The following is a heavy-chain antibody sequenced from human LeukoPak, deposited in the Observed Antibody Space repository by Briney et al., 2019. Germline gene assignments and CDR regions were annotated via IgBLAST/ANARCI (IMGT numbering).Heavy chain of an antibody. D-gene: IGHD3-22*01. CDR3: AREGYYDSSGYLGVFDY. Sequence: GGSLRLSCAASGFTFSTYYMSWVRQAPGKGLEWVSYISSSGSTKNYADSVKGRFTISRDNAKNSLYLQMNSLRAEDTAVYYCAREGYYDSSGYLGVFDYWGQGTLVTVSS. J-gene: IGHJ4*02. CDR2: ISSSGSTK. CDR1: GFTFSTYY. V-gene: IGHV3-48*03.